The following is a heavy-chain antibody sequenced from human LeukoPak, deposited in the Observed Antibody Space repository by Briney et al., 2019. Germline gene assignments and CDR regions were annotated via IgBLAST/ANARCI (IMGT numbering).Heavy chain of an antibody. V-gene: IGHV4-59*11. J-gene: IGHJ6*04. CDR3: ARMGDCSSTSCTPRYYYYGMDV. Sequence: PSQTLSLTCTLSGGSIRSQYWSWIRQPPGKGLGWIGYIYYSGRPNYNPSLKSRVTISVGTSKNQFSLKLSSVTAADTAVYYCARMGDCSSTSCTPRYYYYGMDVWGKGTTVTVSS. D-gene: IGHD2-2*01. CDR2: IYYSGRP. CDR1: GGSIRSQY.